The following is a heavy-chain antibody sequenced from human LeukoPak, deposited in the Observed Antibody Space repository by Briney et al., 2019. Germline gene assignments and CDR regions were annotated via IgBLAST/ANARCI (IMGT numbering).Heavy chain of an antibody. V-gene: IGHV4-30-4*01. Sequence: SETLSLTCTVSGGSISSGDYYWSWIRQPPGKGLEWIGYIDYSGSTYYNPSLKSRVTISIDTSKNQFSLKLSSVTAADTAVYYCATSGAGQHGYWGQGTLVTVSS. CDR1: GGSISSGDYY. J-gene: IGHJ4*02. CDR3: ATSGAGQHGY. CDR2: IDYSGST. D-gene: IGHD4-17*01.